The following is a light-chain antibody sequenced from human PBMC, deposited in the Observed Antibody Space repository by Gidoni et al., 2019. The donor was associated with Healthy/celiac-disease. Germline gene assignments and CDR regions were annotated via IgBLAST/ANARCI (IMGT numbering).Light chain of an antibody. CDR2: AAS. Sequence: DIQLTQSPSFLSASVGDRVTITCRASQGISSYLAWYQQKPGKAPKLLIYAASTLQSGVPSRFSGSGSGTEFTLTISRLQPEDFATYYCQHINSYPRTFGQGTKVEIK. V-gene: IGKV1-9*01. J-gene: IGKJ1*01. CDR1: QGISSY. CDR3: QHINSYPRT.